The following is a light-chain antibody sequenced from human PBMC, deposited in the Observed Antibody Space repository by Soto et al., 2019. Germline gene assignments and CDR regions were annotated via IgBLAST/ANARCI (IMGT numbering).Light chain of an antibody. V-gene: IGLV2-11*01. CDR2: DVS. CDR3: CSYAGSYLGV. J-gene: IGLJ1*01. CDR1: SSVVGGYNY. Sequence: QSVLAQPRSVSGSPGQSVTISCTGTSSVVGGYNYVSWYQQHPGKAPKLMIYDVSKRPSGVPDRFSGSKSGNTASLTISGLQAEDEADYYCCSYAGSYLGVFGTGTKVTV.